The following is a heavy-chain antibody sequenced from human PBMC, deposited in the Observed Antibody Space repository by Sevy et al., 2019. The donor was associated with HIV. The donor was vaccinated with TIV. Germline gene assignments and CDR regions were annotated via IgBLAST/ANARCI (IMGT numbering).Heavy chain of an antibody. J-gene: IGHJ4*02. V-gene: IGHV3-30*02. CDR3: VKEGGGEGGDH. Sequence: GGSPRLSCAASGFSFSSYGMHWVRQAPGKGLEWMSYIQYDGSNKDYGDSVKGRFTISRDNSKNTLYLQMNSLRVEDTAVFYCVKEGGGEGGDHWGQGTLVTVSS. CDR1: GFSFSSYG. CDR2: IQYDGSNK. D-gene: IGHD2-21*01.